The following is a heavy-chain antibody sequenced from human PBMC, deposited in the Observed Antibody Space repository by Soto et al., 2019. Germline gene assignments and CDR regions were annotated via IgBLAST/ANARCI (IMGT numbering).Heavy chain of an antibody. CDR3: ARDRKRTYGDYGGYFEY. CDR1: GGSISSGDYY. CDR2: IYYSGST. Sequence: SETLSLTWTVSGGSISSGDYYWSWIRQPPGKGLEWIGYIYYSGSTYYNPSLKSRVTISVDTSKHQVSLKLSSVTAANTAVYYCARDRKRTYGDYGGYFEYWAQGTLVTVPS. V-gene: IGHV4-30-4*01. D-gene: IGHD4-17*01. J-gene: IGHJ4*02.